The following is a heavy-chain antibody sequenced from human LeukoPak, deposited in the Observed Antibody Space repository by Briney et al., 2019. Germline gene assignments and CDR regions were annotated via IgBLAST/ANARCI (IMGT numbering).Heavy chain of an antibody. Sequence: SETLSLTCTVSGGPISSSFWSWIRQPPGKGLEWIGHIYYSGSTNYNPSLKSRVTISVDTSKNQFSLKLSSVTAADTAVYSCARRGANSGSYSHFDLWGRDTLVTVSA. CDR3: ARRGANSGSYSHFDL. D-gene: IGHD1-26*01. J-gene: IGHJ2*01. V-gene: IGHV4-59*01. CDR1: GGPISSSF. CDR2: IYYSGST.